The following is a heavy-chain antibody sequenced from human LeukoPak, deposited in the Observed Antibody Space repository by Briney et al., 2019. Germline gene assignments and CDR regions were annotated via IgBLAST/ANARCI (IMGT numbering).Heavy chain of an antibody. CDR2: ISGSGNGT. V-gene: IGHV3-23*01. J-gene: IGHJ4*02. Sequence: PGGSLRVSCTASGFTFRTYAMNWVRQAPGKGLEWLSGISGSGNGTYYADSVKGRFIISRDNSKNMVYLQMNSLTVEDTATYYCAKRTMSAFDSWGQGTLLIVSS. CDR1: GFTFRTYA. CDR3: AKRTMSAFDS.